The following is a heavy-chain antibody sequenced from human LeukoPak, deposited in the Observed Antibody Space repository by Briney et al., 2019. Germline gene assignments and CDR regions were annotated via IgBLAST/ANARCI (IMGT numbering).Heavy chain of an antibody. Sequence: SETLSLTLPVSRGSIRRSDYYGSGTRHPPGKGLEWIGYIYYSGCTYYNPSLKSRVTISVDTSKNQFSVKLSSVTAADTAVYYCARMRQRPFCDYWVGGALVTDSS. CDR3: ARMRQRPFCDY. V-gene: IGHV4-30-4*01. J-gene: IGHJ4*02. CDR2: IYYSGCT. CDR1: RGSIRRSDYY.